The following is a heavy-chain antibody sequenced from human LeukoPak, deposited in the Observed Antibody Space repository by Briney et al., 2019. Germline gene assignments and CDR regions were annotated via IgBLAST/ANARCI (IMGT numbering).Heavy chain of an antibody. CDR1: GFTFYDYA. J-gene: IGHJ4*02. CDR2: ISWNSGSI. D-gene: IGHD2-2*01. Sequence: PGGSLRLSCAASGFTFYDYAMHWVRQAPGKGLKWVSGISWNSGSIGYADSVKGRFTISRDNAKNSLYLQMNSLRAEDTALYYCAKDISAALYCSSTSCYRHKAFDYWGQGTLVTVSS. V-gene: IGHV3-9*01. CDR3: AKDISAALYCSSTSCYRHKAFDY.